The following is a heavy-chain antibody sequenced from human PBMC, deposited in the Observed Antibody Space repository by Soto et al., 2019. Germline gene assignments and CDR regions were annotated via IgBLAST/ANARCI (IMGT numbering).Heavy chain of an antibody. CDR2: ISARGDST. CDR1: GFTFSSYA. J-gene: IGHJ4*02. D-gene: IGHD3-22*01. Sequence: GGSLRLSCAASGFTFSSYAMGWVRQTPGKGLEWVSAISARGDSTYYADSVKGRFTLSRDNSRSTLYLQMNSLRAEDTAVYSCAKVYSSGSYFPDYWGQGTLVTVSS. CDR3: AKVYSSGSYFPDY. V-gene: IGHV3-23*01.